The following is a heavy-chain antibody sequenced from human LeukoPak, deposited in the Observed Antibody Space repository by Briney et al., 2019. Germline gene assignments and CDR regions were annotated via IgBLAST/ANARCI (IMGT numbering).Heavy chain of an antibody. CDR3: ARERYSYGSDY. CDR1: GGSISSSNW. CDR2: IYHSGST. V-gene: IGHV4-4*02. J-gene: IGHJ4*02. Sequence: SSETLSLTCAVSGGSISSSNWWSWVRQPPGKGLEWIGEIYHSGSTNYNPSHKSRATISVDKSKNQFSLKLSSVTAADTAVYYCARERYSYGSDYWGQGTLVTVSS. D-gene: IGHD5-18*01.